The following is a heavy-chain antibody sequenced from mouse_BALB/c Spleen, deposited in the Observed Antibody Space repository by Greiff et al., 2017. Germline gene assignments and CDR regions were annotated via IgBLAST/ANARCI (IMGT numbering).Heavy chain of an antibody. CDR3: ARDTDYYGSSLAWFAY. J-gene: IGHJ3*01. CDR2: IWAGGST. D-gene: IGHD1-1*01. V-gene: IGHV2-9*02. Sequence: ESGPGLVAPSQSLSITCTVSGFSLTSYGVHWVRQPPGKGLEWLGVIWAGGSTNYNSALMSRLSISKDNSKSQVFLKMNSLQTDDTAMYYCARDTDYYGSSLAWFAYWGQGTLVTVSA. CDR1: GFSLTSYG.